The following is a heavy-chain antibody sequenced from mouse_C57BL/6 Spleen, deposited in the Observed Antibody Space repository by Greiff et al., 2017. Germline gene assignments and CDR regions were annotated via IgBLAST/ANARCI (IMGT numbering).Heavy chain of an antibody. J-gene: IGHJ4*01. CDR3: VSLNYYAVDY. CDR2: IRNKANGYTT. CDR1: GFTFTDYY. Sequence: EVQRVESGGGLVQPGGSLSLSCAASGFTFTDYYMSWVRQPPGKALEWLCFIRNKANGYTTEYSASVKGRFTISRDNSQSILYLQMNALRAEDSATYYCVSLNYYAVDYGGQGTSVTVSS. V-gene: IGHV7-3*01.